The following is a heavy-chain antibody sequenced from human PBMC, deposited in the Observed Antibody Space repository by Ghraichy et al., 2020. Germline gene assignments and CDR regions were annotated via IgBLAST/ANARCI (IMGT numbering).Heavy chain of an antibody. CDR3: ARDLGRGSRGY. CDR1: GFTFSSYS. J-gene: IGHJ4*02. Sequence: GGSLRLSCAASGFTFSSYSMNWVRQAPGKGLEWVSYISSSSSTIYYADSVKGRFTMSRDNAKNSLYLQMNSLRAEDTAVYYCARDLGRGSRGYWGQGTLVTVSS. CDR2: ISSSSSTI. D-gene: IGHD6-13*01. V-gene: IGHV3-48*04.